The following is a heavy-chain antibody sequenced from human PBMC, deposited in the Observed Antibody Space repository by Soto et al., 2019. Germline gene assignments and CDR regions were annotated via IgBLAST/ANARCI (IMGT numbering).Heavy chain of an antibody. Sequence: QVQLVQSGAEVQKPGSSVKVSCKASGGTFSSYSINWVRQAPGQGLEWMGEIIPIFGTANYAQKVQGRVTITADESTSTAYMELSSLRSEDTAVYYCARDGGRHSGGIDYWGQGTVVTVSS. D-gene: IGHD1-26*01. CDR3: ARDGGRHSGGIDY. J-gene: IGHJ4*02. CDR1: GGTFSSYS. CDR2: IIPIFGTA. V-gene: IGHV1-69*01.